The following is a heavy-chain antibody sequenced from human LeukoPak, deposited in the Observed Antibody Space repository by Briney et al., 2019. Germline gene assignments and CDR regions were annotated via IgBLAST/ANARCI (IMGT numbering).Heavy chain of an antibody. CDR2: IYYSGST. V-gene: IGHV4-61*01. CDR3: ARADV. CDR1: GGSVSSGSYY. Sequence: SETLSLTCTVCGGSVSSGSYYWSWIRQPPGKGLEWIGYIYYSGSTNYNPSLKSRVTISVDTCKNQFSLKLSSVTAADTAVYYCARADVWGQGTTVTVSS. J-gene: IGHJ6*02.